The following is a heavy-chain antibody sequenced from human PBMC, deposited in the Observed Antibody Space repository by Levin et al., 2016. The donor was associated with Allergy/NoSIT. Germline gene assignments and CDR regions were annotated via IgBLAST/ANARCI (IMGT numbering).Heavy chain of an antibody. CDR3: ARKPISGDYVDY. D-gene: IGHD2-21*02. J-gene: IGHJ4*02. CDR2: VETRYYSYSYTT. V-gene: IGHV3-72*01. Sequence: GGSLRLSCAASGFTFSDHYMDWVRQAPGKGLEWVGRVETRYYSYSYTTHYAASVKGRFTISRDDSKNSLYLQMNSLKTEDTAMYYCARKPISGDYVDYWGQGTLVTVSS. CDR1: GFTFSDHY.